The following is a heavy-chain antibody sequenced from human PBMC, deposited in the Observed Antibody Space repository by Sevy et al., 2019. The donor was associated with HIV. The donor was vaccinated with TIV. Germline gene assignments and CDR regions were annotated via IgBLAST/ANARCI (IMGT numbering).Heavy chain of an antibody. J-gene: IGHJ5*02. Sequence: GGSLRLSCAASGFTFSSYWMSWVRQAPGKGLEWVANIKQDGSEKYYVHSVKGRFTISRDNAKNSLYLQMNSLRAEDTAVYYCARASKVLLWFGEDNWFDPWGQGTLVTVSS. CDR1: GFTFSSYW. D-gene: IGHD3-10*01. CDR3: ARASKVLLWFGEDNWFDP. CDR2: IKQDGSEK. V-gene: IGHV3-7*01.